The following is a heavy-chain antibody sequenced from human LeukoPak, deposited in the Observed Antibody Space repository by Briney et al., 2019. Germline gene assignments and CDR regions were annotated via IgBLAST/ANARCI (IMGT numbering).Heavy chain of an antibody. V-gene: IGHV3-74*01. CDR2: VKSDGSNT. J-gene: IGHJ4*02. D-gene: IGHD3-10*01. CDR1: RFSFSNYW. Sequence: PGGSLRLSCAASRFSFSNYWMHWVRQAPGKGLVWVSRVKSDGSNTSYADSVKGRFTISRDNAENMLYLQMNTLGAEYTAVYYCARDIVSGSGSLDYWGQGTLVTVSS. CDR3: ARDIVSGSGSLDY.